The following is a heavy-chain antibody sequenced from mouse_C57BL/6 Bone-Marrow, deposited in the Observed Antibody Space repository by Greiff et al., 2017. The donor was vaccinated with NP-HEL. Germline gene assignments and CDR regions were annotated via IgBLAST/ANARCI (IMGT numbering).Heavy chain of an antibody. D-gene: IGHD4-1*01. CDR1: GYTFTSYW. CDR3: ARSSGTGDY. J-gene: IGHJ2*01. Sequence: QVQLKQPGAELVKPGASVKLSCKASGYTFTSYWMQWVKQRPGQGLEWIGEIDPSDSYTNYNQKFKGKATLTVDTSSSTAYMQLSSLTSEDSAVYYCARSSGTGDYWGQGTTLTVSS. V-gene: IGHV1-50*01. CDR2: IDPSDSYT.